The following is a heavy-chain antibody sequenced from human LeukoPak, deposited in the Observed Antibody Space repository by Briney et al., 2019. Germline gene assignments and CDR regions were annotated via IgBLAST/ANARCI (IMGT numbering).Heavy chain of an antibody. CDR3: ARDQHNWFDP. Sequence: SVKVSCKASGGTFSSYAISWVRQAPGQGLEWMGGIIPIFGTANFAQKFQGRVTITADESTSTAYMELSSLRSDDTAVYYCARDQHNWFDPWGQGTLVTVSS. V-gene: IGHV1-69*01. CDR1: GGTFSSYA. CDR2: IIPIFGTA. J-gene: IGHJ5*02.